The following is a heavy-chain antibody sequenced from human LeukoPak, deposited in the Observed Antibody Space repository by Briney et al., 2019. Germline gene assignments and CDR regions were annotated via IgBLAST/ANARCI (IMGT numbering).Heavy chain of an antibody. Sequence: LVKVSCKASGYTFTSYGISWVRQAPGQGLEWIGRIIPSLDVANYGHKFQGRVTLSVDRDTATTYMEVTSLRSEDTAIYYCARDHCSPGTCLGGHWGQGTLVTVSS. V-gene: IGHV1-69*04. CDR2: IIPSLDVA. J-gene: IGHJ4*02. CDR1: GYTFTSYG. CDR3: ARDHCSPGTCLGGH. D-gene: IGHD2-15*01.